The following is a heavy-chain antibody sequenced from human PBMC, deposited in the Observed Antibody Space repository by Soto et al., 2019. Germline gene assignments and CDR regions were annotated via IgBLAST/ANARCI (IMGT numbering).Heavy chain of an antibody. CDR2: IYDSVNT. J-gene: IGHJ4*02. Sequence: PXETLSLTCTVAGDSLSSGGHYWSWIRQHPGKGLEWIGHIYDSVNTYYSPSLRSRVTISADMSKNQFSLNLRSVTAADTAVYYCVRVDHRGYFAILTDYWGQGTLVTVSS. CDR1: GDSLSSGGHY. V-gene: IGHV4-31*03. D-gene: IGHD3-9*01. CDR3: VRVDHRGYFAILTDY.